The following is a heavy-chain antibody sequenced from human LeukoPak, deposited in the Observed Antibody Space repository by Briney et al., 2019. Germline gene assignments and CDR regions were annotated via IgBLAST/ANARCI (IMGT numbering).Heavy chain of an antibody. Sequence: SETLSLTCTVSGGSISTYYWSWIRQPPGKGLEWIGYIYYSGSTNYNPSLKGRVTISVDTSKNQFSLKLSSVTAADTAVYYCARDPRSGSYRDAFDIWGQGTMVTVSS. CDR3: ARDPRSGSYRDAFDI. CDR1: GGSISTYY. J-gene: IGHJ3*02. CDR2: IYYSGST. D-gene: IGHD1-26*01. V-gene: IGHV4-59*01.